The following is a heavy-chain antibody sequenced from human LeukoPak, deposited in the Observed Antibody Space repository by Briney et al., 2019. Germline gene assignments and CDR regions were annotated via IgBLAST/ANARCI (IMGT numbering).Heavy chain of an antibody. V-gene: IGHV3-23*01. CDR3: AKVTGGNMITFGGLDV. CDR2: ISGSGDIT. Sequence: GRTLRLSCAASGFTFSNYAMSWVRQAPGKGLEWVSAISGSGDITYYADSVKGRFTISRDDSRNTLYLQMNSLRAEDTAIYYCAKVTGGNMITFGGLDVWGQGTTVTVSS. CDR1: GFTFSNYA. J-gene: IGHJ6*02. D-gene: IGHD3-16*01.